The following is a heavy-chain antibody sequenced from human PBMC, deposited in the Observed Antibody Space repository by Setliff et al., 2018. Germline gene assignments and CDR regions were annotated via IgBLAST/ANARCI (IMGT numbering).Heavy chain of an antibody. J-gene: IGHJ4*02. V-gene: IGHV3-48*03. CDR2: THTDGITI. CDR3: VKDVVGYSSTWPKRDYFDY. CDR1: GFTFKTYE. Sequence: LSLSCEASGFTFKTYEMIWVRQAPGKGLERVSKTHTDGITIYSDSVRGRFTIFRDSAKNSLYLQMNSLRAEDTAVYYCVKDVVGYSSTWPKRDYFDYWGQGTLVTVSS. D-gene: IGHD6-13*01.